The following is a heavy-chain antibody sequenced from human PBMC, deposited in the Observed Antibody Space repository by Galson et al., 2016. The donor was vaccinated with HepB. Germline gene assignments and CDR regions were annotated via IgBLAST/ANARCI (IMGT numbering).Heavy chain of an antibody. CDR3: ARMEKWPTAHADF. J-gene: IGHJ4*02. V-gene: IGHV4-34*01. CDR1: GGSFTAHY. D-gene: IGHD5-12*01. Sequence: SETLSLTCAVYGGSFTAHYWTWIRPHPGKGFEWIGDINHGGSTNYNPSLGSRVTISVDASKNQLSLSLSSVTAADTAVYFCARMEKWPTAHADFWGQGTLVTVSS. CDR2: INHGGST.